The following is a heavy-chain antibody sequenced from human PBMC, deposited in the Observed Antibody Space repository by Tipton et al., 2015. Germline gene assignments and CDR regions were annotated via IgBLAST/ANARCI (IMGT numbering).Heavy chain of an antibody. CDR1: SDSISKYY. V-gene: IGHV4-59*01. Sequence: TLSLTCSVSSDSISKYYWSWIRQPPGKELEWIGYIQYSGSTNYNPSLKSRVTISVDTSKTQFSLSLTSVTAADTAVYFCARDLEHGMDVWGQGTTVTVSS. J-gene: IGHJ6*02. CDR3: ARDLEHGMDV. CDR2: IQYSGST.